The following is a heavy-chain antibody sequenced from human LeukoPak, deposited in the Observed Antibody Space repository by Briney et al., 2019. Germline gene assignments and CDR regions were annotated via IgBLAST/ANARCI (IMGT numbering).Heavy chain of an antibody. CDR1: GYSISSGYY. Sequence: PSETLSLTCTVSGYSISSGYYWGWIRQPPGKGLEWIGSIYHSGSTYYNPSLKRRVTISVDTSKNQFSLKLSSVTAADTAVYYCARTPEEMARIDWYFDLWGRGTLVTVSS. CDR3: ARTPEEMARIDWYFDL. CDR2: IYHSGST. J-gene: IGHJ2*01. V-gene: IGHV4-38-2*02. D-gene: IGHD5-24*01.